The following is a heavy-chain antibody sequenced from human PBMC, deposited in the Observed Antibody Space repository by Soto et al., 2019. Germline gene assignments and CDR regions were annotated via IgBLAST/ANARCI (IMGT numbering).Heavy chain of an antibody. D-gene: IGHD3-9*01. CDR1: GFTFSRYA. CDR2: ISGRGGST. J-gene: IGHJ5*02. V-gene: IGHV3-23*01. CDR3: AKWTDYYDISFDP. Sequence: GGSLRLSCGASGFTFSRYAMSWVRQAPGKGLEWVSGISGRGGSTYYADSVKGRFTISRDNSKNTLYLQMNSLRAEDTAVYYCAKWTDYYDISFDPWGQGTLVTVSS.